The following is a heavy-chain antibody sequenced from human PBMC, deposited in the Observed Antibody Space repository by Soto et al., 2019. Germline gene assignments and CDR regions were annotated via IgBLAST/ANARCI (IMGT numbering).Heavy chain of an antibody. D-gene: IGHD3-3*01. CDR1: GFNFRNHL. Sequence: EVQLLESGGALVQPGGSLRLSCAASGFNFRNHLMSWVRQAPGKGLEWISAIDTGGIGPNYVDSAKGRFTISRDNSKDTLHLHMNSVRAEDTAIYYCAKGRASGGHYSYFDYWGQGNLVTVSS. V-gene: IGHV3-23*05. J-gene: IGHJ4*02. CDR3: AKGRASGGHYSYFDY. CDR2: IDTGGIGP.